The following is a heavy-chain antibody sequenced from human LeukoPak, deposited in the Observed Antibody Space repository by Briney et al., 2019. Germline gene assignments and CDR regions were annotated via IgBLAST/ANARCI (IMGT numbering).Heavy chain of an antibody. D-gene: IGHD2-2*01. J-gene: IGHJ4*02. V-gene: IGHV3-23*01. CDR2: IGSGGSGGT. CDR3: AKRGCDTTTCSYYFDY. CDR1: GFTFSSYS. Sequence: GGSLRLSCAASGFTFSSYSMSWVRQVPGKGLEWVSVIGSGGSGGTSYADSVRGRFTMSRDGSKNTLFLQMNSLRAEDTAVYYCAKRGCDTTTCSYYFDYWGRGTLVTVSS.